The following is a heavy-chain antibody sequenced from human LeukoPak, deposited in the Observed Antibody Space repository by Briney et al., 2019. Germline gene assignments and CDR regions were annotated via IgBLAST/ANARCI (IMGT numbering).Heavy chain of an antibody. J-gene: IGHJ4*02. V-gene: IGHV1-18*01. CDR3: ARDQGIYNHRIIDS. CDR2: ISAYNGNT. D-gene: IGHD5-12*01. Sequence: ASVKVSCKASGYTFTSYAISWVRQAPGQGLEWMGWISAYNGNTNFAQEFQGRVTMTTDTSTSTASMELRSLRSDDTAVYYCARDQGIYNHRIIDSWGQGTLVTVSA. CDR1: GYTFTSYA.